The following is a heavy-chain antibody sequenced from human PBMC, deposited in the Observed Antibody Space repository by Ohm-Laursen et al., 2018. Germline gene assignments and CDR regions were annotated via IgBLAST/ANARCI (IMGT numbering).Heavy chain of an antibody. CDR1: GFAFSSYE. V-gene: IGHV3-48*03. Sequence: GSLRLSCSASGFAFSSYEMNWVRQAPGKGLEWVSHIGNTGSTIYYADSVKGRFTISRDNAKNSLYLQMNSLRVEDTAVYYCARDGRRAYWGQGTLVTVSS. CDR2: IGNTGSTI. CDR3: ARDGRRAY. J-gene: IGHJ4*01.